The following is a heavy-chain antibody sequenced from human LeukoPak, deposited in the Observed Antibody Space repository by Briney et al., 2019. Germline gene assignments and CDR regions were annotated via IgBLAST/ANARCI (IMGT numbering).Heavy chain of an antibody. D-gene: IGHD4-17*01. J-gene: IGHJ4*02. Sequence: PGGSLRLSCAASGLTFSSYAMSWVRQAPGKGLEWVSAISGSGGSTYYADSVKGRFTISRDNSKNTLYLQMNSLRAEDTAVYYCARAYGDYVPFDYWGQGTLVTVSS. CDR2: ISGSGGST. CDR1: GLTFSSYA. CDR3: ARAYGDYVPFDY. V-gene: IGHV3-23*01.